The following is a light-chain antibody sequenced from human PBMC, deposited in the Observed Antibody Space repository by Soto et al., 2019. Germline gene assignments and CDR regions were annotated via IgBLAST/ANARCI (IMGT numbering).Light chain of an antibody. Sequence: QPVLTQPPSVSAAPGQKVTISCSGSSSSIGNNYVSWYQHLPRTAPKLLIYDNDKRPSGIPDRFSGSKSGTSATLGITGLQTGDEADYYCATWDSSLSAAGFGPGTKLTVL. V-gene: IGLV1-51*01. CDR1: SSSIGNNY. J-gene: IGLJ1*01. CDR3: ATWDSSLSAAG. CDR2: DND.